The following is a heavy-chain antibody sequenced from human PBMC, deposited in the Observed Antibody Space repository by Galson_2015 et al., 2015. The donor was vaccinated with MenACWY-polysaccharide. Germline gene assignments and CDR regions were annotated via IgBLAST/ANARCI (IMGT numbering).Heavy chain of an antibody. J-gene: IGHJ6*03. CDR3: AKGSYRANAVLSFYYYYRDA. CDR1: GFAFNDYD. CDR2: INPTSGNP. D-gene: IGHD4/OR15-4a*01. Sequence: SLKLSCKASGFAFNDYDIHWVRQAPGEGLEWVLSINPTSGNPTSAATVQGRVTITRDTSTNTAYMQMSSLGAEDTAVYYCAKGSYRANAVLSFYYYYRDAWGKGTTVTVSS. V-gene: IGHV3-23*01.